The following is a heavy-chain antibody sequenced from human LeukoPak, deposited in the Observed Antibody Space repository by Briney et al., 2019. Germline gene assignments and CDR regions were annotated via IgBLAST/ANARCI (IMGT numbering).Heavy chain of an antibody. Sequence: SETLSLTCTVSGGSISSYYWSWMRQPPGKGLEWIGYISYSGSTNYNPSLKSRVTMSVDTSKNQFSLQLSSVTAADTAVYYCARQSRDGDYIAKLFDYWGQGTLVTVSS. V-gene: IGHV4-59*08. CDR1: GGSISSYY. D-gene: IGHD4-17*01. CDR2: ISYSGST. CDR3: ARQSRDGDYIAKLFDY. J-gene: IGHJ4*02.